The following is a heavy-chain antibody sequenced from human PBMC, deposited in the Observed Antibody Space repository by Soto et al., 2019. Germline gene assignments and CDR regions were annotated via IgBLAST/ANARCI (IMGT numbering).Heavy chain of an antibody. Sequence: QVQLVQSGAEVKKPGASVKVSCKASGYTFTGYYIHWVRQAPGQGLEWMGWMNANSGGENHAPKFQGRVAMSRDTSPTSSYLQLRALTSDDTAVYYWARDQSGGDLGSPDYWGQGTLVTVSS. CDR1: GYTFTGYY. J-gene: IGHJ4*02. CDR3: ARDQSGGDLGSPDY. D-gene: IGHD1-26*01. V-gene: IGHV1-2*02. CDR2: MNANSGGE.